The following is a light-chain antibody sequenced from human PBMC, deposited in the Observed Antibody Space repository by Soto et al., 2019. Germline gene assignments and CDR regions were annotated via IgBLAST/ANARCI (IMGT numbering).Light chain of an antibody. CDR2: KAS. CDR1: QSIGSW. Sequence: DFQMTQSPSTLSASVGDRLTITGRASQSIGSWLAWYQQKPGKVPRLLIYKASSLASGVPSRFSGSGSGTEFPLTISSLRPDDFATYYCHQYNDYPRTFGQGTKVDIK. J-gene: IGKJ1*01. CDR3: HQYNDYPRT. V-gene: IGKV1-5*03.